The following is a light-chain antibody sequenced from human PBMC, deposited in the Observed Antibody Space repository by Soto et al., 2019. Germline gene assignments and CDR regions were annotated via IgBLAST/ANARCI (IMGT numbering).Light chain of an antibody. CDR3: QQSYSTPPIT. CDR1: QSISSW. Sequence: DIQMTQSPSTLSASVGDRVTITCRASQSISSWLAWYQQKPGKAPKLLIYDASSLESGVPSRFSGSGSGTDFTLTISDLQPEDFATYYCQQSYSTPPITFGQGTRLEIK. CDR2: DAS. J-gene: IGKJ5*01. V-gene: IGKV1-5*01.